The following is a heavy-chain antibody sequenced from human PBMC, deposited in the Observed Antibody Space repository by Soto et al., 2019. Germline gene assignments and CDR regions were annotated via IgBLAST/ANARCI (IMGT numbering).Heavy chain of an antibody. D-gene: IGHD2-21*01. Sequence: KSSETLSLTCVVSVRSLSDYFWSWIRQPPGMALEWIGEINHLGSINYNPSLKSRVTMSVDTSKNQFSLTLNSVTAADTATYYCARGGISHWAYFYYMDVWDRGTTVTVSS. CDR1: VRSLSDYF. CDR2: INHLGSI. V-gene: IGHV4-34*01. CDR3: ARGGISHWAYFYYMDV. J-gene: IGHJ6*03.